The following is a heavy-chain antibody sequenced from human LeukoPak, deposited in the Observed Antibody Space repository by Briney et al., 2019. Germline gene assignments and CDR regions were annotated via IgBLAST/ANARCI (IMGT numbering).Heavy chain of an antibody. V-gene: IGHV3-23*01. J-gene: IGHJ4*02. D-gene: IGHD2-2*01. CDR3: AKDRSSSAYRDPWD. CDR2: ISGSGGST. CDR1: GFTFSSYW. Sequence: GGSLRLSCAASGFTFSSYWMNWARQAPGKGLEWVSGISGSGGSTFCAGSVKGRFTISRDNSKNTLYLQMNSLRAEDTAICYCAKDRSSSAYRDPWDWGQGTLITVSS.